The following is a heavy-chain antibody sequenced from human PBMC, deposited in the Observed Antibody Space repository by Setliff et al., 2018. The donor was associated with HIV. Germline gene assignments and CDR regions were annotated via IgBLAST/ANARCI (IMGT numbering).Heavy chain of an antibody. CDR2: ITGDSSRI. V-gene: IGHV3-48*01. CDR3: VRDRDWAFDY. J-gene: IGHJ4*02. Sequence: GGSLRLSCAASGFPFSSSNMHWVRQAPGKGLEWISYITGDSSRITYADSMEGRFTISRDDAKNSLYLQMDSRRAEDTAVYYCVRDRDWAFDYWGQGILVTVSS. D-gene: IGHD3-9*01. CDR1: GFPFSSSN.